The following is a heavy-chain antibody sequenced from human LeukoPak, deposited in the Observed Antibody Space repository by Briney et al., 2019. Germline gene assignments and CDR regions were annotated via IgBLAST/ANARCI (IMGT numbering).Heavy chain of an antibody. D-gene: IGHD7-27*01. Sequence: ASVKVSCKASGGTFSNYAISWVRQAPGQGLEWMGRIIPILGVANYAQKFQGRVPITADKSTGTAYMELSSLRSEDTAVYFCARAPGNDAFDIWGQGTMVTVSS. J-gene: IGHJ3*02. V-gene: IGHV1-69*04. CDR3: ARAPGNDAFDI. CDR2: IIPILGVA. CDR1: GGTFSNYA.